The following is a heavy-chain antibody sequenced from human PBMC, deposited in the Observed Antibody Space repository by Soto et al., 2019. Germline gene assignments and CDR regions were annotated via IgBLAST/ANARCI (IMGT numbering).Heavy chain of an antibody. D-gene: IGHD3-3*01. CDR3: AGDRYYTEGWLDT. CDR1: GDSIRSHY. Sequence: SETLSLTCTVSGDSIRSHYWNWIRQPPGKGLEWIGYIYYSGTTNYNPSLKSRVTISVETSKNQLSLKLTSVTAADTAVYYCAGDRYYTEGWLDTWGQGTLVTVSS. J-gene: IGHJ5*02. CDR2: IYYSGTT. V-gene: IGHV4-59*11.